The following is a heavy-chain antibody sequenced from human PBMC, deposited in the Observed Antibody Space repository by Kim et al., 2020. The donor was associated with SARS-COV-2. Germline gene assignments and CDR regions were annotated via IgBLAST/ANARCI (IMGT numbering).Heavy chain of an antibody. Sequence: GGSLRLSCAASGFTFSDYSMSWVRQAPGKGLEWVSYIRGSGSNIYYADSVKGRFTISRDNAKNSLYLQMNSLRAEDTAVYYCVGAADYWGQGTLVTVSS. CDR3: VGAADY. J-gene: IGHJ4*02. CDR2: IRGSGSNI. CDR1: GFTFSDYS. V-gene: IGHV3-11*01.